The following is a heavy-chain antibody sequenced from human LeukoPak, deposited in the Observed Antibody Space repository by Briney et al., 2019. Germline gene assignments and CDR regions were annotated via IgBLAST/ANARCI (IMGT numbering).Heavy chain of an antibody. CDR3: ARDPGRRSGYYYYYMDV. CDR1: GFTFSSYA. CDR2: ISGSGGST. D-gene: IGHD1-26*01. J-gene: IGHJ6*03. Sequence: GGSLRLSCAASGFTFSSYAMSWVRQAPGKGLEWVSAISGSGGSTYYADSVKGRFTISRDNSKNTLYLQMNSLRAEDTAVYYCARDPGRRSGYYYYYMDVWGKGTTVTVSS. V-gene: IGHV3-23*01.